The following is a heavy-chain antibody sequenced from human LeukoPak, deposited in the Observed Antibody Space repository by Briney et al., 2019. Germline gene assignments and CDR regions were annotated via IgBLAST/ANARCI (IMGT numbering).Heavy chain of an antibody. V-gene: IGHV4-59*01. Sequence: SETLSLTCTVSGGSISSCYWSWIRQPPGKGLEWIGYIYYSGSTNYNPSLKSRVTISVDTSKNQFSLKLSSVTAADTAVYYCARDGFWSGYSHGFDPWGQGTLVTVSS. D-gene: IGHD3-3*01. CDR1: GGSISSCY. J-gene: IGHJ5*02. CDR3: ARDGFWSGYSHGFDP. CDR2: IYYSGST.